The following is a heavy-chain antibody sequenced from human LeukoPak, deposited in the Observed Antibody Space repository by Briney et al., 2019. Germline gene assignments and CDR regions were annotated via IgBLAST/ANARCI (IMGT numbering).Heavy chain of an antibody. Sequence: SETLSLTCTVSGASISSYYWSWIRQPPGRGLEWNGYIYYSGSTNYSPSLNSRVTISIDTSKNQFSLRLRSVTAADTAIYYCARGRSGYSYAFDSGGQGTLVTVSS. D-gene: IGHD5-18*01. CDR1: GASISSYY. V-gene: IGHV4-59*01. CDR3: ARGRSGYSYAFDS. J-gene: IGHJ4*02. CDR2: IYYSGST.